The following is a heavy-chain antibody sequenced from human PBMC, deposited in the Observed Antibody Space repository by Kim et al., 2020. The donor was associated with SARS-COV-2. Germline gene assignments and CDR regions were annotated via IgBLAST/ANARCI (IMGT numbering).Heavy chain of an antibody. Sequence: TEYAPPVKGRFTISRDDTKNTLYLQMNSLKTEDTAVYYCTTDPGYYFDYWGQGTLVTVSS. CDR2: T. J-gene: IGHJ4*02. CDR3: TTDPGYYFDY. V-gene: IGHV3-15*01. D-gene: IGHD3-10*01.